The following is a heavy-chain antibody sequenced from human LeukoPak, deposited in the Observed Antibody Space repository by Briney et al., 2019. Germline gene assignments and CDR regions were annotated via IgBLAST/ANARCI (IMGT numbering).Heavy chain of an antibody. V-gene: IGHV3-74*01. Sequence: GGSLRLSYAASGFTFSSYWMHWVRQAPGKGLVWVSRINSDGSSTSYADSVKGRFTISRDNAKNTLYLQMNSLRAEDTAVYYCARDPPYGGNSEEADYWGQGTLVTVSS. CDR1: GFTFSSYW. J-gene: IGHJ4*02. D-gene: IGHD4-23*01. CDR3: ARDPPYGGNSEEADY. CDR2: INSDGSST.